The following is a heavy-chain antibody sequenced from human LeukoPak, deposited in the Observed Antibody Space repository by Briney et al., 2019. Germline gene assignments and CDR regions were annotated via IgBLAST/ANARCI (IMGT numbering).Heavy chain of an antibody. CDR1: GGSISSYY. J-gene: IGHJ4*02. CDR2: IYYSGST. V-gene: IGHV4-59*01. CDR3: ARVLNPWFGEFAFDY. Sequence: PSETLSLTCTVSGGSISSYYWSWIRQPPGKGLEWVGYIYYSGSTNYNPSLKSRLTISIDTSKNQISLKLTSVTAAGTAVYYCARVLNPWFGEFAFDYWGQGTLVTVSS. D-gene: IGHD3-10*01.